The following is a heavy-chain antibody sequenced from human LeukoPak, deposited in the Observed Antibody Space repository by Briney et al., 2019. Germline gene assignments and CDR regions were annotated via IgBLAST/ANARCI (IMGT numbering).Heavy chain of an antibody. CDR3: ARDKGPECSGGSCYSGWFDP. J-gene: IGHJ5*02. D-gene: IGHD2-15*01. CDR2: MNPNSGNT. CDR1: GYTFTSYD. Sequence: ASVKVSCKASGYTFTSYDINWVRRATGQGLEWMGWMNPNSGNTGYAQKFQGRVTMTRNTSISTAYMELSSLRSEDTAVYYCARDKGPECSGGSCYSGWFDPWGQGTLVTVSS. V-gene: IGHV1-8*01.